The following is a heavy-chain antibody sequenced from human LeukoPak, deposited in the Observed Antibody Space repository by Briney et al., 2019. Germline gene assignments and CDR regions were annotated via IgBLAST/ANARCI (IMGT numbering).Heavy chain of an antibody. CDR1: GGSISSGSYY. V-gene: IGHV4-61*02. CDR3: AREQPPPPTVLDY. D-gene: IGHD6-13*01. Sequence: KPSQTLSLTCTVSGGSISSGSYYWSWIRQPAGKGLEWIGRIYTSEITNYNPSLKSRVTISVDTSKNQFSLKLSSVTAADTAVYYCAREQPPPPTVLDYWGQGTLVTVSS. CDR2: IYTSEIT. J-gene: IGHJ4*02.